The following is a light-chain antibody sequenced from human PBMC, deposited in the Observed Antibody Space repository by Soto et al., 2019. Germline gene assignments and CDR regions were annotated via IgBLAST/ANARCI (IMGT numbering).Light chain of an antibody. CDR3: QQYNSYSTT. CDR1: QSISSW. Sequence: DIQMTQSPSTLSASVGDRVTITCRASQSISSWLAWYQQKPGKAPKLLIYKASSLESGVPSRFSGSGSGTEFTLTISSLQPDDFATYYCQQYNSYSTTLGGGTKVEIK. V-gene: IGKV1-5*03. CDR2: KAS. J-gene: IGKJ4*01.